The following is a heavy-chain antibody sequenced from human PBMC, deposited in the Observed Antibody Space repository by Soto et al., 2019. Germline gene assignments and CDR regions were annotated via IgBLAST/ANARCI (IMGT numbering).Heavy chain of an antibody. CDR2: ISSSSSTI. CDR1: GFTFSSYS. Sequence: EVQLVESGGGLVQPGGSLRLSCAASGFTFSSYSMNWVRQAPGKGREWVSYISSSSSTIYYADSVKGRFTISRDNAKTSLYLQRNSRRAEDTAVYYCARETIFGVVIMPYYMAVWGKGTTVTVSS. CDR3: ARETIFGVVIMPYYMAV. D-gene: IGHD3-3*01. V-gene: IGHV3-48*01. J-gene: IGHJ6*03.